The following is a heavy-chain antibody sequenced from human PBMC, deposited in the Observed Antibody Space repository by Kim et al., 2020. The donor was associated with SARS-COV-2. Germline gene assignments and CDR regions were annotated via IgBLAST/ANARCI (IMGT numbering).Heavy chain of an antibody. J-gene: IGHJ4*02. CDR2: IKSKTDGGTT. V-gene: IGHV3-15*01. CDR3: TTALQLERRRNDY. D-gene: IGHD1-1*01. CDR1: GFTFSNAW. Sequence: GGSLRLSCAASGFTFSNAWMSWVRQAPGKGLEWVGRIKSKTDGGTTDYAAPVKGRFTISRDDSKNTLYLQMNSLKTEDTAVYYCTTALQLERRRNDYWGQGTLVTVSS.